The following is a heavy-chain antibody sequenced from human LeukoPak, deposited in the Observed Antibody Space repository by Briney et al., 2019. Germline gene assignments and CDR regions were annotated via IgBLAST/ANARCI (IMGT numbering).Heavy chain of an antibody. Sequence: PGGSLRLSYAASGFTFSDYGMYWVRQAPGKGLEWVALIWYDGGKKYYTDSVRGRFTISRDNSKNTLYLQMDSLRAEDTAVYYCVRYCNGGSCYRAAFDVWGPGTMVTVSS. V-gene: IGHV3-33*01. CDR2: IWYDGGKK. CDR1: GFTFSDYG. CDR3: VRYCNGGSCYRAAFDV. J-gene: IGHJ3*01. D-gene: IGHD2-15*01.